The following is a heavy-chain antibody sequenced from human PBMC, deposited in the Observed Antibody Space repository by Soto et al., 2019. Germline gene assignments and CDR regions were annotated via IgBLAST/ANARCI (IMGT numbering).Heavy chain of an antibody. CDR1: GGTFSSYA. V-gene: IGHV1-69*01. J-gene: IGHJ4*02. CDR2: IIPIFGTA. CDR3: ARDLISSLLRATSTGVGY. D-gene: IGHD7-27*01. Sequence: QVQLVQSGAEVKKPGSSVKVSCKASGGTFSSYAISWVRQAPGQGLEWMGGIIPIFGTANYAQKFQGRVTITADESTSTDYMELSSLRSEDTAVYYCARDLISSLLRATSTGVGYWGQGTLVTVSS.